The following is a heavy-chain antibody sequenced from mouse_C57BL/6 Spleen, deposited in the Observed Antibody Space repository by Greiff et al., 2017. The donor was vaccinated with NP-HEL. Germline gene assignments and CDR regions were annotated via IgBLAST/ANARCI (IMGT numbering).Heavy chain of an antibody. Sequence: QVTLKVSGPGILQPSQTLSLTCSFSGFSLSTFGMGVGWIRQPSGKGLEWLVHIWWDDDKYYNPALKSRLTISKDTSKNQVFLKIANVDTADTATYYCARMNYGSSYGYFDVWGTGTTVTVSS. V-gene: IGHV8-8*01. CDR3: ARMNYGSSYGYFDV. CDR1: GFSLSTFGMG. J-gene: IGHJ1*03. CDR2: IWWDDDK. D-gene: IGHD1-1*01.